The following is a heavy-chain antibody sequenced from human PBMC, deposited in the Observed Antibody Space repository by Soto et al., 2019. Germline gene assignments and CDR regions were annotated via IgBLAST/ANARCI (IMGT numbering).Heavy chain of an antibody. CDR2: IYPGDSDT. Sequence: GESLKISCKGSGYNFSSYWIGWVRQMPGKGLEWMGIIYPGDSDTRYSPSFQGQVTISADKSISTAYLQWSSLKASDTAMYYCARSSTGYSSSWSYYYGMDVWGQGTTVTVSS. CDR3: ARSSTGYSSSWSYYYGMDV. D-gene: IGHD6-13*01. CDR1: GYNFSSYW. J-gene: IGHJ6*02. V-gene: IGHV5-51*01.